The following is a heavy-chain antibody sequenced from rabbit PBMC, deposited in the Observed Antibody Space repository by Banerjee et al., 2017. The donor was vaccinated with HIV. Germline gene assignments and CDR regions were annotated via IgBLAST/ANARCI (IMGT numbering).Heavy chain of an antibody. CDR1: GFSFSSSAY. D-gene: IGHD4-2*01. Sequence: QSLEESGGDLVKPGASLTLTCTASGFSFSSSAYMCWVRQAPGKGLEWIACIYGGSSDSTYYASWAKGRFTISKTSSTTVTLQMTSLTAADTATYFCARDAGYAGSNLWGPGTLVTVS. J-gene: IGHJ4*01. V-gene: IGHV1S40*01. CDR3: ARDAGYAGSNL. CDR2: IYGGSSDST.